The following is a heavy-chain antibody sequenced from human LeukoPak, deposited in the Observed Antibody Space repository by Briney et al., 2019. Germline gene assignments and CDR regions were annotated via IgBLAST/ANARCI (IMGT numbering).Heavy chain of an antibody. CDR2: IYHSGST. J-gene: IGHJ4*02. CDR3: ARHATFYDSSGYSGDY. V-gene: IGHV4-38-2*01. CDR1: GYSISSGYY. Sequence: SETLSLTCADSGYSISSGYYWGWIRQPPGKGLEWIGSIYHSGSTYYNPSLKSRVTISVDTSKNQFSLKLSSVTAADTAVYYCARHATFYDSSGYSGDYWGQGTLVTVSS. D-gene: IGHD3-22*01.